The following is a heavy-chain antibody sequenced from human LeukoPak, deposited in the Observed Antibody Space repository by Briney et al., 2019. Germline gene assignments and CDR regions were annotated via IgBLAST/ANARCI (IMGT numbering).Heavy chain of an antibody. CDR3: TIDGCGGACYLDY. Sequence: GGSLRLSCAASGFTFSSYEMNWVRQAPGKGLEWVSYISSSGSTIYYADSVRGRFTISRDNSKNTLYLQMNSLRAEDTAIYYCTIDGCGGACYLDYWGQGTLVTVSS. V-gene: IGHV3-48*03. D-gene: IGHD2-21*02. J-gene: IGHJ4*02. CDR2: ISSSGSTI. CDR1: GFTFSSYE.